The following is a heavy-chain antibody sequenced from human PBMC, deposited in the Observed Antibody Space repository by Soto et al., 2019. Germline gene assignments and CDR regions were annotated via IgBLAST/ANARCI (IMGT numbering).Heavy chain of an antibody. J-gene: IGHJ4*02. CDR2: IIPIFGTA. D-gene: IGHD6-6*01. CDR3: ARVAPLAARNSLGGD. CDR1: GGTFSSYA. Sequence: QVQLVQSGAEVQKPGSWVKVSCKASGGTFSSYAISWVRQAPGQGLEWMGGIIPIFGTANYAQKFQGRVTITADESTSTAYMELSSLRSEDTAVYYCARVAPLAARNSLGGDWGQGTLVTVSS. V-gene: IGHV1-69*01.